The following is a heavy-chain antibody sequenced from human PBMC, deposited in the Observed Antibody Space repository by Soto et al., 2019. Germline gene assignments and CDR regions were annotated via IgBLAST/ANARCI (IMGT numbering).Heavy chain of an antibody. CDR1: GGSISSGGYY. CDR3: ASSDIIVLIVYAIPNWFDP. D-gene: IGHD2-8*01. J-gene: IGHJ5*02. Sequence: SETLSLTCTVSGGSISSGGYYWSWIRQHPGKGLEWIGYIYYSGSTYYNPSLKSRVTISVDTSKNQFSLKLSSVTAADTAVYYCASSDIIVLIVYAIPNWFDPWGQGTLVTVSS. V-gene: IGHV4-31*03. CDR2: IYYSGST.